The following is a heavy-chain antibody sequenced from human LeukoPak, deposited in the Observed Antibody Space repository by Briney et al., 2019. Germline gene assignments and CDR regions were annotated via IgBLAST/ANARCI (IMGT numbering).Heavy chain of an antibody. CDR3: ARDLGYCTNGVCHTRFDY. V-gene: IGHV4-30-2*01. Sequence: SETLSLTCAVSGGSISSGGYSWSWIRQPPGKGLEWIGYIYHSGSTYYNPSLKSRVTISVDRSKNQFSLKLSSVTAADTAVYYCARDLGYCTNGVCHTRFDYWGLGTLVAVSS. CDR1: GGSISSGGYS. D-gene: IGHD2-8*01. CDR2: IYHSGST. J-gene: IGHJ4*02.